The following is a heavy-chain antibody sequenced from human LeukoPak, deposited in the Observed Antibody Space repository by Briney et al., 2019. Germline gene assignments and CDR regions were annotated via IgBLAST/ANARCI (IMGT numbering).Heavy chain of an antibody. J-gene: IGHJ4*02. CDR3: AKDLSGDGGDYFDY. Sequence: GGSLRLSCAASGFTFSSYGMHWVRQAPGKGLEWVAVISYDGSNKYYADSVKGRFTISRDNSKNTLYLQMNCLRAEDTAVYYCAKDLSGDGGDYFDYWGQGTLVTVSS. CDR2: ISYDGSNK. CDR1: GFTFSSYG. V-gene: IGHV3-30*18. D-gene: IGHD7-27*01.